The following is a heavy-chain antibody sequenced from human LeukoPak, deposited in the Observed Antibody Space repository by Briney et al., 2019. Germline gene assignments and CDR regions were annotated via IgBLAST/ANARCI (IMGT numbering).Heavy chain of an antibody. Sequence: PGGSLRLSCAASGFTFSSYAMSWVRQAPGKGLVWVSAISSSGGSTYYADSVKGRFTISRDNSRNTLYLQTNSLRAEDTAIYYCAKDRTGYSSSFDYWGQGTLVTVSS. V-gene: IGHV3-23*01. CDR1: GFTFSSYA. CDR2: ISSSGGST. D-gene: IGHD6-19*01. J-gene: IGHJ4*02. CDR3: AKDRTGYSSSFDY.